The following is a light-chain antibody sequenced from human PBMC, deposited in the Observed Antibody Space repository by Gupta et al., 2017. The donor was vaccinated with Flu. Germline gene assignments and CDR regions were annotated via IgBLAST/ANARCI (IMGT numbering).Light chain of an antibody. J-gene: IGKJ4*01. CDR2: DAS. CDR3: QQRSNWPPFT. V-gene: IGKV3-11*01. Sequence: EIVLTQSPATLSLSPGERATLSCRASQSVNTYLAWYQQKPGQAPRLLIYDASNRATGIPARFSGSGSGTDFTLTISGLETEDFAVYYCQQRSNWPPFTFGGGTKVEIK. CDR1: QSVNTY.